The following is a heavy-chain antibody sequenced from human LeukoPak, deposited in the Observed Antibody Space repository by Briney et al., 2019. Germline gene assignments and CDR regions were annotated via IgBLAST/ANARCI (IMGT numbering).Heavy chain of an antibody. D-gene: IGHD2-2*01. V-gene: IGHV1-18*01. CDR1: GYTFTSYG. Sequence: ASVKVSCKASGYTFTSYGISWVRQAPGQGLEWMGWISAYNGNTNYAQKLQGRVTMTTDTSTSTAYMELRSLRSDDTAVYYCARRPAAVSGYYYYMDVWGKGTTVTVSS. CDR3: ARRPAAVSGYYYYMDV. J-gene: IGHJ6*03. CDR2: ISAYNGNT.